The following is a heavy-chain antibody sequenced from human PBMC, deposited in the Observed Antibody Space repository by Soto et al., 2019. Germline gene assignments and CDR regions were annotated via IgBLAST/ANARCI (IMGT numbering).Heavy chain of an antibody. V-gene: IGHV1-69*01. J-gene: IGHJ3*02. CDR1: GGTFSSYA. D-gene: IGHD3-22*01. Sequence: QVQLVQSGAEVKKPGSSVKVSCKASGGTFSSYAISWVRQAPGQGLEWMGGIIPIFGTANYAQKFQGRVTITADESTSTAYMERSSLRSEDTAVYYCARDQGIVVVIGGRAFDIWGQGTMVTVSS. CDR2: IIPIFGTA. CDR3: ARDQGIVVVIGGRAFDI.